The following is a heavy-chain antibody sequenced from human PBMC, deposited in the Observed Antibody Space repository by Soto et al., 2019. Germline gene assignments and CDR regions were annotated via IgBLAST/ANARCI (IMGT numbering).Heavy chain of an antibody. Sequence: GGSLRLSCAASGFTFSSYDMSWVRQAPGKGLEWVSAISSSGSSTYKADSVNGLFNISRDNFKNTLYMQMKSLRAEATAVDYCAKEISRSLGDAFDSWGQGTMVTVSS. V-gene: IGHV3-23*01. CDR3: AKEISRSLGDAFDS. CDR1: GFTFSSYD. J-gene: IGHJ3*02. CDR2: ISSSGSST. D-gene: IGHD6-6*01.